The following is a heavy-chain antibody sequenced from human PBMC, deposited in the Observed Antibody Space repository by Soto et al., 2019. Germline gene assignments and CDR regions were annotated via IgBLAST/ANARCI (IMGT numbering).Heavy chain of an antibody. CDR1: GFTFSSYS. J-gene: IGHJ3*02. V-gene: IGHV3-21*01. Sequence: GGSLRLSCAASGFTFSSYSMNWVRQAPGKGLEWVSSISSSSSYIYYADSVKGRFTISRDNAKNSLYLQMNSLRAEDTAVYYYARDQGITYYYDSSGSTWDDAFDIWGQGTMVTVSS. CDR3: ARDQGITYYYDSSGSTWDDAFDI. D-gene: IGHD3-22*01. CDR2: ISSSSSYI.